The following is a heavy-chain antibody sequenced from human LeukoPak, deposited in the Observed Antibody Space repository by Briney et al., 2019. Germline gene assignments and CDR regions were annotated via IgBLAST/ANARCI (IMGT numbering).Heavy chain of an antibody. CDR3: ARPRGNVEMAAIPFDY. V-gene: IGHV3-7*01. J-gene: IGHJ4*02. Sequence: GGSLRLSCAASEFTFSTYWMSWVRQAPGKGLEWVADIKQDGSEKYYVDSVKGRFTISRDNAKNSLYLQMNSLRAEDTAVYYCARPRGNVEMAAIPFDYWGQGTLVTVSS. CDR2: IKQDGSEK. D-gene: IGHD5-24*01. CDR1: EFTFSTYW.